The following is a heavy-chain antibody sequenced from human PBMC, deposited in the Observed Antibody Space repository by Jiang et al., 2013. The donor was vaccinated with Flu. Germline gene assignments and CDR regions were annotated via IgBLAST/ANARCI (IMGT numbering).Heavy chain of an antibody. D-gene: IGHD7-27*01. V-gene: IGHV6-1*01. CDR3: ARDLKLEIRPTEEPHYYYGMDV. CDR2: TYYRSKWYN. J-gene: IGHJ6*02. Sequence: QTLSLTCAISGDSVSSNSAAWNWIRQSPSRGLEWLGRTYYRSKWYNDYAVSVKSRITINPDTSKNQFSLQLNSVTPEDTAVYYCARDLKLEIRPTEEPHYYYGMDVWGQGTTVTVSS. CDR1: GDSVSSNSAA.